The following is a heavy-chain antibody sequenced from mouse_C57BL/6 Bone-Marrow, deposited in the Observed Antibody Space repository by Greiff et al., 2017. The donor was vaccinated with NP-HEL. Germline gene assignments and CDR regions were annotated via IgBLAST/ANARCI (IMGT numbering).Heavy chain of an antibody. CDR1: GYSITSDY. J-gene: IGHJ2*01. D-gene: IGHD2-3*01. Sequence: DVKLVESGPGLAKPSQSLSLTCSVTGYSITSDYWNWFRKFPGNKLEYMGYISYSGSTYYNPSLKSRISITRDTSKNQYYLQLNSVTTEDTSTYYCGRCYDVYYFDYWGQGTTLTVSS. V-gene: IGHV3-8*01. CDR2: ISYSGST. CDR3: GRCYDVYYFDY.